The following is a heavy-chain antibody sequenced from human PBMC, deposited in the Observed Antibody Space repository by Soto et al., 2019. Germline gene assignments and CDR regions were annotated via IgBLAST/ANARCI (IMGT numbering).Heavy chain of an antibody. CDR2: FSGTGGYT. V-gene: IGHV3-23*01. CDR1: GFTLSSYA. CDR3: ARGQRAIITNGPFDP. J-gene: IGHJ5*02. Sequence: GGSLRLSCAASGFTLSSYAMSWVRQAPGKGLEWVSTFSGTGGYTYYADSVKGRFTISRDDSKNTLFLHMNSLRAADTAVYYCARGQRAIITNGPFDPWGQGTLVTVSS. D-gene: IGHD3-10*01.